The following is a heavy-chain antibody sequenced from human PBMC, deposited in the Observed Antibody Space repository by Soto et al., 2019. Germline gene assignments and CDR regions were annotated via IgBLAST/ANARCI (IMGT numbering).Heavy chain of an antibody. CDR1: GYTFSNYG. CDR2: ISGYNGNT. Sequence: QVQLVQSGAEVKKPGASVTVSCKTSGYTFSNYGINGVRQAPGQGLEWMGWISGYNGNTNYAQTVQGRVNMTTDTSTGTVYMELRSLKSDDTAIYYCSRFIMVGGWFDPNYYHGMDVWGQGTTVTVSS. J-gene: IGHJ6*02. D-gene: IGHD6-19*01. V-gene: IGHV1-18*01. CDR3: SRFIMVGGWFDPNYYHGMDV.